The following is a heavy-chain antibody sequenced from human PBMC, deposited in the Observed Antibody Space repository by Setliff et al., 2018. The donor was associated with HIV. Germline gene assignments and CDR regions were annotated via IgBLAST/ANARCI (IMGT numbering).Heavy chain of an antibody. J-gene: IGHJ4*02. Sequence: SETLSLTCAVSGYSISSGYYWGWIRQPPGKGLEWIGSIYHSGSTYYNPPLKSRVTISVDTSKDQFSLKLSSVTAADTAVYYCAREGQRGGGGGFDYWGQGTLVTVS. CDR3: AREGQRGGGGGFDY. D-gene: IGHD3-16*01. CDR2: IYHSGST. V-gene: IGHV4-38-2*02. CDR1: GYSISSGYY.